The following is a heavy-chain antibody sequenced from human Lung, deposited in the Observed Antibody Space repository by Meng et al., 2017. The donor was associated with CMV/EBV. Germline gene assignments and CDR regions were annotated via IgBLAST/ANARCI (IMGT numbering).Heavy chain of an antibody. CDR1: RPSISSGHFW. D-gene: IGHD3-22*01. J-gene: IGHJ4*02. V-gene: IGHV4-30-4*01. CDR3: ARDPSYDTSTYFGD. CDR2: IYYSGST. Sequence: RPSISSGHFWWHWFRQPPGEGLEWIWSIYYSGSTFSDPSLKSRVAISVDTSKNQLSLKLSSVTAADTAVYYCARDPSYDTSTYFGDWGQGTLVTVSS.